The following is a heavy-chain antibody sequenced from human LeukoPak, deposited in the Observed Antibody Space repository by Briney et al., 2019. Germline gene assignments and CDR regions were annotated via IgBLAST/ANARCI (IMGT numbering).Heavy chain of an antibody. CDR1: GFTFSNYE. CDR2: ISTSGSLI. J-gene: IGHJ4*02. Sequence: GGSLRLSCAPSGFTFSNYEMNWVRQAPGKWLEWVSFISTSGSLIYYADSVKGRFTISRDNAKNSLYLQMNGLRAEDTAIYYGARVGGWGWRIDYWGQGTLVTVSS. V-gene: IGHV3-48*03. CDR3: ARVGGWGWRIDY. D-gene: IGHD6-19*01.